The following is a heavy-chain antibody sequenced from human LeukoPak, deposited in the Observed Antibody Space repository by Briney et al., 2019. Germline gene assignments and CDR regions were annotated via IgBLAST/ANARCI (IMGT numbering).Heavy chain of an antibody. Sequence: ASVKVSCKASGYTFTSYYMHWVRQAPGQGLEWMGGIIPIFGTANYAQKFQGRVTITADKSTSTAYMELSSLRSEDTAVYYCARSHSGYDLGVYYFDYWGQGTLVTVSS. V-gene: IGHV1-69*06. CDR1: GYTFTSYY. CDR3: ARSHSGYDLGVYYFDY. CDR2: IIPIFGTA. D-gene: IGHD5-12*01. J-gene: IGHJ4*02.